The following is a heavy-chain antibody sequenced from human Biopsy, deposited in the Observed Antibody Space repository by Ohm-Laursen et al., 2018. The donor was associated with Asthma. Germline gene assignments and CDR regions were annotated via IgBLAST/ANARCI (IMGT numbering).Heavy chain of an antibody. Sequence: RSLRLSCAASGFTFSTYGMHWVRQAPGKGLEWVAVISYDGFNKDYGDSVKGRFTISRDNSKNTLYLQMNSLTPDDTAVYFCAGDSLGISGTIYWYDWWGQGTLVTVSS. V-gene: IGHV3-30*03. CDR1: GFTFSTYG. D-gene: IGHD1-7*01. CDR3: AGDSLGISGTIYWYDW. J-gene: IGHJ4*02. CDR2: ISYDGFNK.